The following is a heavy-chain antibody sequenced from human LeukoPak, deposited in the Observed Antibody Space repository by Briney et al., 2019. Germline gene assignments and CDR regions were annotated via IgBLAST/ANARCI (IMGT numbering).Heavy chain of an antibody. CDR1: GFTFSDYF. V-gene: IGHV3-21*06. CDR3: VRGWFDF. J-gene: IGHJ5*01. CDR2: ISSGSGYI. Sequence: EGSLRLSCAASGFTFSDYFMSWVRQAPGKGLEWVSSISSGSGYIKYADSVKGRFTISRDNAENSVFLQMSSLRVDDTALYYCVRGWFDFWGQGTPVTVSS.